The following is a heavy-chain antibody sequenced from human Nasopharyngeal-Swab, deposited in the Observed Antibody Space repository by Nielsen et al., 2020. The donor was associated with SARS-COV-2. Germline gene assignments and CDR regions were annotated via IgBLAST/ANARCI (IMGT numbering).Heavy chain of an antibody. J-gene: IGHJ4*02. Sequence: SVKVSCKASGGTFSCYAISWVRQAPGQGLEWMGGIIPIFGTANYAQKFQGRVTITADESTSTAYMELSSLRSEDTAVYYCAREVGRGYSYGYDYWGQGTLVTVSS. CDR3: AREVGRGYSYGYDY. CDR1: GGTFSCYA. CDR2: IIPIFGTA. V-gene: IGHV1-69*13. D-gene: IGHD5-18*01.